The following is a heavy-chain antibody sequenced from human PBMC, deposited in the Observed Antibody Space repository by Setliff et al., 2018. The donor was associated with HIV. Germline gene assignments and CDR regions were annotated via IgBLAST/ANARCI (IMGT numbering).Heavy chain of an antibody. CDR1: GFTFSNYA. J-gene: IGHJ4*02. D-gene: IGHD3-3*01. CDR2: ILSTGERT. Sequence: GGSLRLSCAASGFTFSNYAMSWVRQAPGEGLEWVSAILSTGERTFYADSVKGRFTISRDNSKNTLYLQMNSLRAEDTAVYYCARVFQSYFFDFWGQGTLVTVSS. V-gene: IGHV3-23*01. CDR3: ARVFQSYFFDF.